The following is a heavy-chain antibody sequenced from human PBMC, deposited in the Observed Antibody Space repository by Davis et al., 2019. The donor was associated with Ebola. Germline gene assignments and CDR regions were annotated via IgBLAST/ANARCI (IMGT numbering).Heavy chain of an antibody. CDR2: IYFTGRT. CDR1: GGSTTSSKW. J-gene: IGHJ4*02. CDR3: ARDPRDTGYDHFDY. Sequence: SETLSLTCAVSGGSTTSSKWWSWVRQFPGKGLEWIGKIYFTGRTNYNPSLKSRVTMSVDNYRNQFSLSLRSVTAADTAVYYCARDPRDTGYDHFDYWGQGILVTVSS. V-gene: IGHV4-4*02. D-gene: IGHD5-12*01.